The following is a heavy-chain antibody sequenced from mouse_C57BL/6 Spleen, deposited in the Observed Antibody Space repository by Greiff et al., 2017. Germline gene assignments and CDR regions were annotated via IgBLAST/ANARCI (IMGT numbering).Heavy chain of an antibody. D-gene: IGHD1-1*01. CDR3: ARGQYGSSPFDY. CDR2: IYPGDGDT. CDR1: GYAFSSYW. J-gene: IGHJ2*01. V-gene: IGHV1-80*01. Sequence: VQLQQSGAELVKPGASVKISCKASGYAFSSYWMNWVKQRPGKGLAWIGQIYPGDGDTNYNGQFKGKAPLAADKSSSTAFMQLSSLTSEDSAVYCCARGQYGSSPFDYWGQGTTLTVSS.